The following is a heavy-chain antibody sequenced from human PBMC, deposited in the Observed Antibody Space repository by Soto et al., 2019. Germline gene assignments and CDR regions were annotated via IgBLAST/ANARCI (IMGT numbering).Heavy chain of an antibody. CDR1: GFTFSSYS. Sequence: GSLRLSCAASGFTFSSYSMNWVRQAPGKGLEWVSSISSSSSYIYYADSVKGRFTISRDNAKNSLYLQMNSLRAEDTAVYYCARDEGIVVVPAAISDYYGMDVWGQGTTVTV. CDR3: ARDEGIVVVPAAISDYYGMDV. D-gene: IGHD2-2*01. J-gene: IGHJ6*02. V-gene: IGHV3-21*01. CDR2: ISSSSSYI.